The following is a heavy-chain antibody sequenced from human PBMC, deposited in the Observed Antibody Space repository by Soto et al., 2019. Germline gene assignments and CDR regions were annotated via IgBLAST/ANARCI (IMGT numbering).Heavy chain of an antibody. CDR3: ARRSSGWYFDY. J-gene: IGHJ4*01. D-gene: IGHD6-19*01. CDR2: ISGSGDST. CDR1: GFTFSSYA. V-gene: IGHV3-23*01. Sequence: EGQLLESGGGLVQPGGSLRLSCAASGFTFSSYAMSWVRQAPGKGLEWVSVISGSGDSTYYADSVKGRFTISRDNSKNTLYLQMTILRAEATAVYYCARRSSGWYFDYWVHGTLVTVSS.